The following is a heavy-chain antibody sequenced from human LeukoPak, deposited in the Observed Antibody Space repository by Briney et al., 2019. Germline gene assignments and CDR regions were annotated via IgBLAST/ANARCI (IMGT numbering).Heavy chain of an antibody. D-gene: IGHD5-12*01. CDR2: IRRKAHDDTP. Sequence: GRSLRLSCTASGFTFGDYGVDWVRQAPGKGLEWVGFIRRKAHDDTPQYAASVQGRFTISRDDSEGAAYLQMNSLKTEDTGVYYCVRAGGYDNWFDSWGQGTLVTVSS. V-gene: IGHV3-49*04. J-gene: IGHJ5*01. CDR1: GFTFGDYG. CDR3: VRAGGYDNWFDS.